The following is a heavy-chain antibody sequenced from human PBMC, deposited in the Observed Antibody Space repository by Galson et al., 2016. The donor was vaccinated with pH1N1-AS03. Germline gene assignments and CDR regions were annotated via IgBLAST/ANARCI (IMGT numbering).Heavy chain of an antibody. D-gene: IGHD3-16*01. CDR3: ARDRGLGGNNSFDP. CDR1: GDSISSGYF. V-gene: IGHV4-38-2*02. Sequence: ETLSLTCAVSGDSISSGYFWGWIRQPPGKGLEWIGSIYHSGTTSYCPSLKGRITISVDTSKNHFSLKLTSVTAADTAVYYCARDRGLGGNNSFDPWGQGTLVTVSS. CDR2: IYHSGTT. J-gene: IGHJ5*02.